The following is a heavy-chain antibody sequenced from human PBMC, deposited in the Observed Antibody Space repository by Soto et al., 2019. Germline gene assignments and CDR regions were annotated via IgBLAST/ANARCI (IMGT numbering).Heavy chain of an antibody. CDR3: ARVVGYCSGGACSSLDY. V-gene: IGHV3-21*01. D-gene: IGHD2-15*01. CDR1: GFTFSSHT. CDR2: ISSSSTYI. Sequence: EVQLVESGGGLVKPGGSLRLSCAASGFTFSSHTMNWVRQAPGKGLEWVSSISSSSTYIYYADSVKGRFTISRDNAKNSLYLQMNSLRAEDTAVYYCARVVGYCSGGACSSLDYWGQGTLVTVSS. J-gene: IGHJ4*02.